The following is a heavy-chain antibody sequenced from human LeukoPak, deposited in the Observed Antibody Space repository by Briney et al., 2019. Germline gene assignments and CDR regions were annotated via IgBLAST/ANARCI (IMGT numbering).Heavy chain of an antibody. CDR1: GGSMSPYY. CDR2: ISYTGST. CDR3: AQLANARPFDAFDP. Sequence: SETLSLTCTVSGGSMSPYYWTWIRQPPGKGLEWIGDISYTGSTNYNPSLKSRVTMSIDTSKNQFTLILSSVTAADTAMYYCAQLANARPFDAFDPWGQGTMVTGSS. J-gene: IGHJ3*01. V-gene: IGHV4-59*01. D-gene: IGHD1-1*01.